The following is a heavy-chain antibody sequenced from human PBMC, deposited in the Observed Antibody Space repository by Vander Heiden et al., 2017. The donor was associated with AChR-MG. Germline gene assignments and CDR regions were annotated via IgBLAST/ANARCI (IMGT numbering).Heavy chain of an antibody. V-gene: IGHV6-1*02. CDR2: TYYRSKWYN. J-gene: IGHJ4*02. CDR3: ARAARASDYFDY. D-gene: IGHD1-26*01. Sequence: QLQLQQSGPGLLKPSQTLSLPCAISGARVFSDSAAWNWIRQSPWRGLEWLGRTYYRSKWYNDVAVSMQSRINSNPDTSENHFSLQLNSVTPEDTAVYYCARAARASDYFDYWGQGTLVTVSS. CDR1: GARVFSDSAA.